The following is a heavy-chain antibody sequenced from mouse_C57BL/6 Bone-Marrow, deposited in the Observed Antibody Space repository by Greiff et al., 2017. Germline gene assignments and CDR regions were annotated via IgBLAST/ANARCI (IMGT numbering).Heavy chain of an antibody. D-gene: IGHD2-2*01. Sequence: QVQLQQPGAELVKPGASVKLSCKASGYTFTSYWMHWVKQRPGQGLEWIGMIHPNSGSTNYNEKFKSKATLTVDKSSSTAYMPLSSLTSEDSAVYYCARWLPYYDAMDYWGQGTSVTVSS. V-gene: IGHV1-64*01. J-gene: IGHJ4*01. CDR3: ARWLPYYDAMDY. CDR2: IHPNSGST. CDR1: GYTFTSYW.